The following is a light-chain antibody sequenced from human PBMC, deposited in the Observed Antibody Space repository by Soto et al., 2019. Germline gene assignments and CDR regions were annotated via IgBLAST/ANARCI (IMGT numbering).Light chain of an antibody. CDR2: RQS. CDR1: QRLTTD. J-gene: IGKJ1*01. V-gene: IGKV3-15*01. CDR3: RQCSDGPWK. Sequence: EIVMTQSPATLSVSPGERATFSCRASQRLTTDLAWYQPRPGQAPSLLIYRQSPSAAGIPARFSGSGAGTEFTLAYCCVRPGDFAVYCCRQCSDGPWKFSQGTKVDIK.